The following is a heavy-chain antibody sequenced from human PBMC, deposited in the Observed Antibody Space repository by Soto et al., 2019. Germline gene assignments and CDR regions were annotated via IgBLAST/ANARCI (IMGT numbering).Heavy chain of an antibody. Sequence: QVQLVESGGGVVQPGRSLRLSCAASGFTFSSYGMHWVRQAPGKGLEWVAVISYDGSNKYYADSVKGRFTISRDNSKNTLYLQMNSLRAEDTAVYYCAKARKGGSYDFDYWGQGTLVTVSS. CDR2: ISYDGSNK. V-gene: IGHV3-30*18. CDR1: GFTFSSYG. CDR3: AKARKGGSYDFDY. J-gene: IGHJ4*02. D-gene: IGHD1-26*01.